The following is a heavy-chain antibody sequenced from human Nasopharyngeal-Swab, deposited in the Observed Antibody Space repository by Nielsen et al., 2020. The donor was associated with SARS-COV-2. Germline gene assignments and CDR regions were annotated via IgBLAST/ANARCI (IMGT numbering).Heavy chain of an antibody. CDR3: AKDRVMGYLYYFDY. V-gene: IGHV3-23*01. J-gene: IGHJ4*02. D-gene: IGHD5-18*01. CDR1: GFTFSSYW. CDR2: ISGSGGST. Sequence: GESLKISCAASGFTFSSYWMSWVRQAPGKGLEWVSAISGSGGSTYYADSVKGRFTISRDNSKNTLYLQMNSLRAEDTAVYYCAKDRVMGYLYYFDYWGQGTLVTVSS.